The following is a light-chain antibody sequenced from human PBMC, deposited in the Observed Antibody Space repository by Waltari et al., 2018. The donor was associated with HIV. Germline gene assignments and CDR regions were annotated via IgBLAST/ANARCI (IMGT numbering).Light chain of an antibody. J-gene: IGLJ1*01. Sequence: SFVMTQSPPEPLPPGQTATITCWGAGIRTKSVHWYQQKPGQAPLVVVSDDSDRPSGIPERFSGSKSGDTATLTISRVEAGDEADYYWQVWDSATDHYVFGTGTEVTLL. CDR2: DDS. CDR1: GIRTKS. CDR3: QVWDSATDHYV. V-gene: IGLV3-21*02.